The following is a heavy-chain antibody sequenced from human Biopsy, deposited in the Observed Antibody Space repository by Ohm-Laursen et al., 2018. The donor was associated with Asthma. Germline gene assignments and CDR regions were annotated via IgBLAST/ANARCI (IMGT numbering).Heavy chain of an antibody. D-gene: IGHD3-10*01. V-gene: IGHV1-18*01. CDR3: ARAVDYSHYYGIDV. Sequence: ASVKVSCNTSGYTFNSAGITWVRQAPGQGLEWMGWISVYNGNTKVAQKLQYRVTMITDTSTSTAYMELRSLRSDDTAVYFCARAVDYSHYYGIDVWGQGTTVTVS. J-gene: IGHJ6*02. CDR2: ISVYNGNT. CDR1: GYTFNSAG.